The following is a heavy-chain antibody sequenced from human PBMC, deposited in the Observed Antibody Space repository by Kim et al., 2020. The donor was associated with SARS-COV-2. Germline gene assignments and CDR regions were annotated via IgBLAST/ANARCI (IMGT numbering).Heavy chain of an antibody. Sequence: GGSLRLSCAASGFTFSNYWMDWVRQVPGKGLVWISNMNTDGSTTNYADSVRGRFSISTDNAKDTLYLQMNSLRAEDTAVYYCVRNRGWNFYDYWGQGTLV. V-gene: IGHV3-74*01. CDR1: GFTFSNYW. CDR2: MNTDGSTT. J-gene: IGHJ4*02. CDR3: VRNRGWNFYDY. D-gene: IGHD1-1*01.